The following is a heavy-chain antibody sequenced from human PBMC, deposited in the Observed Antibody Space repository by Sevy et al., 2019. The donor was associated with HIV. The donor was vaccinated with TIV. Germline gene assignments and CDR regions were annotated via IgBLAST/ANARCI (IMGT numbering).Heavy chain of an antibody. V-gene: IGHV3-7*01. CDR3: ARTSSNYEFCSGGMCWWDC. CDR1: GFTFRGHW. D-gene: IGHD3-3*01. J-gene: IGHJ4*02. Sequence: GGSLRLSCAASGFTFRGHWMSWVRQAPGKGLEWVANIKQDGTEKYYLDSVRGRFTISRDNAWNSLYLQMDTLRREDTAIYYCARTSSNYEFCSGGMCWWDCWGQGTLVTVSS. CDR2: IKQDGTEK.